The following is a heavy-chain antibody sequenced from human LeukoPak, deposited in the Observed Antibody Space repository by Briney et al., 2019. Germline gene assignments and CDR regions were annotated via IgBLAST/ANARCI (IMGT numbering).Heavy chain of an antibody. Sequence: GASVKVSCKASGYTFTGYYMHWVRQAPGQGLGWMGWINPSSGGTNYAQKFQGRVTMTRDTSISTAYMELSRLRSDDTAVYYCARANDFWSGPLYYFDYWGQGTLVTVSS. J-gene: IGHJ4*02. V-gene: IGHV1-2*02. D-gene: IGHD3-3*01. CDR1: GYTFTGYY. CDR3: ARANDFWSGPLYYFDY. CDR2: INPSSGGT.